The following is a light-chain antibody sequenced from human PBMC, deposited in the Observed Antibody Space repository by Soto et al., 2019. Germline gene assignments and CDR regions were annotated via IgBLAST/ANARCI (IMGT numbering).Light chain of an antibody. CDR1: QSLRRW. V-gene: IGKV1-5*01. Sequence: DIQMTQSPSTLSASVGDRVTITCRASQSLRRWLAWYQQNPGKAPNLLIYDASSLESGVPSRFSGSGSGTEFTLTISSLRPDDFASYYCQQYKSYSPTFGQGTKLEIK. CDR3: QQYKSYSPT. CDR2: DAS. J-gene: IGKJ2*01.